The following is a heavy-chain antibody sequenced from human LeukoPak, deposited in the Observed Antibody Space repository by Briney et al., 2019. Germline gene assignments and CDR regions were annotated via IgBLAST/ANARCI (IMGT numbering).Heavy chain of an antibody. D-gene: IGHD5-18*01. V-gene: IGHV3-23*01. CDR1: GFTFSSYA. Sequence: GGSLRLSCAASGFTFSSYAMSWVRQAPGKGLEWVSAISGSGGSTYYADSVKGRFTISRDNSKNTLYLQMNSLRAENTAVYYCAKGRIQLWLLFDYWGQGTLVTVSS. J-gene: IGHJ4*02. CDR3: AKGRIQLWLLFDY. CDR2: ISGSGGST.